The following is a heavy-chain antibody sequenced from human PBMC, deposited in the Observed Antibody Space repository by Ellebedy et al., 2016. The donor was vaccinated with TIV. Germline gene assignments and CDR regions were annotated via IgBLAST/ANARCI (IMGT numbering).Heavy chain of an antibody. Sequence: GSLRLSCTVSGGSISSSSYYWGWIRQPPGKGLEWIGSIYYSGSTYYNPSLKSRVTISVDTSKNQFSLKLSSVTAADTAVYYCASTPLGSGWYGDYYYGMDVWGQGTTVTVSS. J-gene: IGHJ6*02. CDR3: ASTPLGSGWYGDYYYGMDV. CDR2: IYYSGST. V-gene: IGHV4-39*07. D-gene: IGHD6-19*01. CDR1: GGSISSSSYY.